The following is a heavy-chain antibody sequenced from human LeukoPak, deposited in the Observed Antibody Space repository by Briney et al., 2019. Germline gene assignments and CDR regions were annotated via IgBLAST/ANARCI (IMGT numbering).Heavy chain of an antibody. CDR1: GGSISSYY. V-gene: IGHV4-59*01. D-gene: IGHD3-10*01. CDR2: IYYSGST. J-gene: IGHJ6*04. Sequence: SETLSLTCTVSGGSISSYYWSWIRQPPGKGLEWIGYIYYSGSTNYNPSLKSRVTISVDTPKNQFSLKLSSVTAADTAVYYCARGDYYGSGSYYNPGDYYGMDVWGKGTTVTVSS. CDR3: ARGDYYGSGSYYNPGDYYGMDV.